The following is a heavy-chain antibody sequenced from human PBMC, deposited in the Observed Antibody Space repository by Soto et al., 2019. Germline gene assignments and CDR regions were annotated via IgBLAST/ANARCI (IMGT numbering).Heavy chain of an antibody. Sequence: QLQLQESGSGLVKPSQTLSLTCAVSGGSISSGGYSWSWIRQPPGKGLEWIGYIYHRGSTYYNPALKSRITIPVARPKNQFSLKLSSVTAADTAVYYCARVPSPWGQGTLVPVSS. J-gene: IGHJ5*02. CDR2: IYHRGST. CDR3: ARVPSP. V-gene: IGHV4-30-2*01. CDR1: GGSISSGGYS.